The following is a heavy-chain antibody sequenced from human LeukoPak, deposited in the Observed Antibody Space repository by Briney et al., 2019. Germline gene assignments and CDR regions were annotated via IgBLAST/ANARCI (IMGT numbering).Heavy chain of an antibody. CDR3: ARDRTAYYGSGSNFDY. J-gene: IGHJ4*02. Sequence: PGGSLGLSCAASGFTFSSYSMHWVRQAPGKGLEWVSSISSSSSNIYYADSVKGRFTISRDNAKNSLYLQMNSLRAEDTAMYYCARDRTAYYGSGSNFDYWGQGTLVTVSS. CDR2: ISSSSSNI. CDR1: GFTFSSYS. D-gene: IGHD3-10*01. V-gene: IGHV3-21*01.